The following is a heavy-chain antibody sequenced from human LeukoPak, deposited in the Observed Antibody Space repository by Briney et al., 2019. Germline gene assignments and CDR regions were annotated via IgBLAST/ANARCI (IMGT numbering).Heavy chain of an antibody. V-gene: IGHV1-2*02. J-gene: IGHJ6*02. Sequence: ASVKVSCKASGYTFGGFYMHWVRQAPGQGLEWMGWINPNSGATNYAQKFQGRVTMTGDPSINTVYVELSGLRSDDTAVYYCARPQVWYGVKGGMDVWGQGTTVTVSS. CDR1: GYTFGGFY. D-gene: IGHD6-13*01. CDR2: INPNSGAT. CDR3: ARPQVWYGVKGGMDV.